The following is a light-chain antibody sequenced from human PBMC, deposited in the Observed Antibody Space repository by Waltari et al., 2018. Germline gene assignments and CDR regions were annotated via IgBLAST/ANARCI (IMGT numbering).Light chain of an antibody. CDR2: DAS. CDR1: QSISSW. CDR3: QQYNQWPLT. J-gene: IGKJ4*01. Sequence: DIQMTQSPSTLSASVGDRVTITCRASQSISSWLAWYQQKPGKAPKLLFYDASSLESGVPSRFSGSGSGTEFTLTISSLQPDDFAVYFCQQYNQWPLTFGRGTKVEIK. V-gene: IGKV1-5*01.